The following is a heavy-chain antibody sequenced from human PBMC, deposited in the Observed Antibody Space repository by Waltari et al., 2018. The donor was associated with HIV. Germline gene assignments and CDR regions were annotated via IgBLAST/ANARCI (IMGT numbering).Heavy chain of an antibody. V-gene: IGHV3-33*01. CDR1: GFTFSSYG. CDR3: ARDRGAARLDAFDI. J-gene: IGHJ3*02. D-gene: IGHD6-6*01. CDR2: IWYDGSNK. Sequence: QVQLVESGGGVVQPGRSLRLSCAASGFTFSSYGMHWVRPAPGKGLEWVAVIWYDGSNKYYADSVKGRFTISRDNSKNTLYLQMNSLRAEDTAVYYCARDRGAARLDAFDIWGQGTMVTVSS.